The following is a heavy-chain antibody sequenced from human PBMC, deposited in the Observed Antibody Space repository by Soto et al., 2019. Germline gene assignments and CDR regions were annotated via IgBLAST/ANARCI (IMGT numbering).Heavy chain of an antibody. CDR1: GFTFTISA. V-gene: IGHV1-58*01. CDR3: AAEYDILTGYSVY. Sequence: GASVKVSCKASGFTFTISAVQWVRQARGQRLEWIGWIVVGSGNTNYAQRFQERVTITRDMSTSTAYMELSSLRSEDTAVYYCAAEYDILTGYSVYWGQGTLVTVSS. CDR2: IVVGSGNT. J-gene: IGHJ4*02. D-gene: IGHD3-9*01.